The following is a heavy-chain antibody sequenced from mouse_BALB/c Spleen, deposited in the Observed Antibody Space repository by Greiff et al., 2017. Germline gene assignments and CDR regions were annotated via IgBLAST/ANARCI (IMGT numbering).Heavy chain of an antibody. D-gene: IGHD1-1*01. CDR1: GFTFSSYA. CDR3: ARPDYYGSSYWFAY. V-gene: IGHV5-9-4*01. J-gene: IGHJ3*01. CDR2: ISSGGSYT. Sequence: EVKLMESGGGLVKPGGSLKLSRAASGFTFSSYAMSWVRQSPEKRLEWVAEISSGGSYTYYPDTVTGRFTISRDNAKNTLYLEMSSLRSEDTAMYYCARPDYYGSSYWFAYWGQGTLVTVSA.